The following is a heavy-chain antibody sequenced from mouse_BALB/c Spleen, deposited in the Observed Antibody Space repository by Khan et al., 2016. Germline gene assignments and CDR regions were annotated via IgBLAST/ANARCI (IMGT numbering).Heavy chain of an antibody. CDR2: IDPANGNT. D-gene: IGHD3-1*01. V-gene: IGHV14-3*02. CDR1: GFNIKDTY. J-gene: IGHJ3*01. CDR3: AYSSGYAWFAY. Sequence: VQLKQSGAELVKPGASVKLSCTASGFNIKDTYMHWVKQRPEQGLEWIGRIDPANGNTKYDPKFQGKATITADTSSNTAYLQLSSLTSEDTAVYDCAYSSGYAWFAYGGQGTLVTVSA.